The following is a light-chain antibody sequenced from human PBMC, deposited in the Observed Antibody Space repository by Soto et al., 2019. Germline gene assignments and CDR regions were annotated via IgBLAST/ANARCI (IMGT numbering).Light chain of an antibody. V-gene: IGKV1-39*01. Sequence: DIPIPHSPSPLFASVGDRITNTFRASQSISSYLNWYQQKPGKAPKLLIYAASSLQSGVPSRFSGSGSGTEFTLTISSLQPDDFATYYCQQYNSYWTFGQGTKVDIK. J-gene: IGKJ1*01. CDR3: QQYNSYWT. CDR2: AAS. CDR1: QSISSY.